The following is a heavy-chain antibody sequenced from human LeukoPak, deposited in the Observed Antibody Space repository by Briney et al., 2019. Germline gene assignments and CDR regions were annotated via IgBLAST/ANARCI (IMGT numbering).Heavy chain of an antibody. V-gene: IGHV4-38-2*02. CDR2: IYHSGST. J-gene: IGHJ4*02. CDR1: GYSISSGYY. Sequence: SETLSLTCTVSGYSISSGYYWGWIRQPPGKGLEWIGSIYHSGSTYYNPSLKSRATISVDTSKNQFSLKLSSVTAADTAVYYCARSPYDFWSGYPHYFDYWGQGTLVTVSS. CDR3: ARSPYDFWSGYPHYFDY. D-gene: IGHD3-3*01.